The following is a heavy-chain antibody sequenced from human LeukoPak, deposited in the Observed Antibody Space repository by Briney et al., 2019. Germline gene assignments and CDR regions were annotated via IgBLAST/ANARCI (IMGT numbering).Heavy chain of an antibody. D-gene: IGHD2-2*01. CDR2: ISAGGASK. V-gene: IGHV3-23*01. CDR3: AKEGGPAGFYEY. CDR1: GFTFSTYA. Sequence: RGSLRLSCAASGFTFSTYAMSWVRQAPGKGLEWVSGISAGGASKYYADSVKGRFTISRDNSKNTLYLQMSSLGAEDTGVYYCAKEGGPAGFYEYWGQGTLVTVSS. J-gene: IGHJ4*02.